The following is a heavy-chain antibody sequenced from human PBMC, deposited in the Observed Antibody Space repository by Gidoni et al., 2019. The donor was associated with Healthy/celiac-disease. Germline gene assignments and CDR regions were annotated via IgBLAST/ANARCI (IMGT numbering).Heavy chain of an antibody. CDR2: IYYDNDD. J-gene: IGHJ4*02. CDR3: AHVYFRGFTAAPYFDS. CDR1: GFSLSSNGVG. D-gene: IGHD2-2*01. Sequence: QITLRESGPTLVKPRQTLTLTCPLSGFSLSSNGVGVGWIRQPPGKALEWLAIIYYDNDDRYSPSLETRLTITKDTSKNEVVLTMTNMDPVDTATYYRAHVYFRGFTAAPYFDSWGQGIQVTVSS. V-gene: IGHV2-5*02.